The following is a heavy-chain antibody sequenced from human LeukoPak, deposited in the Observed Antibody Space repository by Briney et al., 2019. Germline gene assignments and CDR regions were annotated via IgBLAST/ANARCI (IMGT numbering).Heavy chain of an antibody. Sequence: SETLSLTCTVSGGSISSSSYYWGWIRQPPGKGLEWIGSIYYSGSTYYNPSLKSRVTISVDTSKNQFSLKLSSVTAADTAVYYCARVARMVRGVQEVVYWGQGTLVTVSS. CDR1: GGSISSSSYY. J-gene: IGHJ4*02. V-gene: IGHV4-39*07. CDR3: ARVARMVRGVQEVVY. D-gene: IGHD3-10*01. CDR2: IYYSGST.